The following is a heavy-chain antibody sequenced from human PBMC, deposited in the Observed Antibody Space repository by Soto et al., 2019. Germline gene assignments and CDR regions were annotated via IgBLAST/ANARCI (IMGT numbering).Heavy chain of an antibody. CDR1: GYTFTSYG. CDR2: ISAYNGNT. CDR3: ARDFGYCTNGVCYSFFDY. J-gene: IGHJ4*02. D-gene: IGHD2-8*01. V-gene: IGHV1-18*01. Sequence: ASVKVSCKASGYTFTSYGISWVRQAPGQGLEWMGWISAYNGNTNYAQKLQGRVTMTTDTSTSTAYMELRSLRSDDTAVYYCARDFGYCTNGVCYSFFDYWGQGTLVTVSS.